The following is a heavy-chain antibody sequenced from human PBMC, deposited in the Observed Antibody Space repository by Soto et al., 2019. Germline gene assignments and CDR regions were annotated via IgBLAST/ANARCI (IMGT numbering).Heavy chain of an antibody. J-gene: IGHJ4*02. CDR1: GFTFGAYS. CDR3: AKKRRSGGDNWYFDS. CDR2: ISAFSDSI. Sequence: PGGSLRLSCTASGFTFGAYSMSWVRQAPGKGPEGVARISAFSDSILYADSVEGRFTISRDNSKNTLYLQLNSLRADDTAVYFCAKKRRSGGDNWYFDSWGQGTLVTVSS. V-gene: IGHV3-23*01. D-gene: IGHD2-21*02.